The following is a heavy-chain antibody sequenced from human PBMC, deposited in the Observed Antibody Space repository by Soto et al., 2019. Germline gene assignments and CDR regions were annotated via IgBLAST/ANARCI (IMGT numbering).Heavy chain of an antibody. CDR1: GCTVSSYA. Sequence: LIVSCAASGCTVSSYAMSWARQAPGKGLEWVSAISGSGGSTYYADSVKGRFTISRDNSKNTLYLQMNSLRAEDTAVYYCANGREQRRDGYNSLDYWGQGTLVTVSS. CDR2: ISGSGGST. J-gene: IGHJ4*02. D-gene: IGHD5-12*01. V-gene: IGHV3-23*01. CDR3: ANGREQRRDGYNSLDY.